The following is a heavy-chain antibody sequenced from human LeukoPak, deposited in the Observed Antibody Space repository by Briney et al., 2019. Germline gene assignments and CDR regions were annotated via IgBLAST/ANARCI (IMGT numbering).Heavy chain of an antibody. CDR1: GFTFSSYA. CDR2: ISYDGSNK. V-gene: IGHV3-30-3*01. J-gene: IGHJ4*02. D-gene: IGHD4-23*01. Sequence: GGSLRLSCAASGFTFSSYAMHWVRQAPGKGLEWVAVISYDGSNKYYADSVKGRFTISRDNSKNTLYLQMNSLRAEDTAVYYCARGYGGLWGYFDYWGQGTLVTVSS. CDR3: ARGYGGLWGYFDY.